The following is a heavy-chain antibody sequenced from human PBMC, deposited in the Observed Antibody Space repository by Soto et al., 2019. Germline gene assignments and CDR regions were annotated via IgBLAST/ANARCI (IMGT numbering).Heavy chain of an antibody. Sequence: PGGSLRLSCAASGFTFSSYAMHWVRQAPGKGLEWVAVISYDGSNKYYADSVKGRFTISRDNSKNTLYLQMNSLRAEDTAVYYCARVFVMSRLRALYYYYGMDVWGQGTTVTVSS. D-gene: IGHD3-16*02. CDR2: ISYDGSNK. J-gene: IGHJ6*02. CDR3: ARVFVMSRLRALYYYYGMDV. V-gene: IGHV3-30-3*01. CDR1: GFTFSSYA.